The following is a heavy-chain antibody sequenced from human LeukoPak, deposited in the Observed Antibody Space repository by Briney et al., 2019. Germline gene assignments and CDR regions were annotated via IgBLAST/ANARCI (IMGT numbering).Heavy chain of an antibody. Sequence: RPSETLSLTCSVSGPSVTDYYCGWIRQSPGKGLEWISYIHHSGNADYNSSLRSRVTTSLDTSKNQFSLNLISVTAADTAVYYCTRGHWGLQSWSQGTLVTVSS. CDR2: IHHSGNA. V-gene: IGHV4-59*02. J-gene: IGHJ5*02. D-gene: IGHD7-27*01. CDR3: TRGHWGLQS. CDR1: GPSVTDYY.